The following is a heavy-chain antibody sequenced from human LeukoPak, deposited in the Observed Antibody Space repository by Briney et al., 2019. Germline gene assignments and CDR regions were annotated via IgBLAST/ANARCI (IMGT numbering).Heavy chain of an antibody. V-gene: IGHV3-33*01. J-gene: IGHJ6*02. CDR2: IWYDGGNK. CDR3: ARWDYSAAARRSGDYSMDV. CDR1: GFTFSRFG. Sequence: GGSLRLSCAASGFTFSRFGMHWVRQAPGTGLEWVAVIWYDGGNKYYADSVKGRFTISRDNPKNTVYLEMNSLRVEDTAVYYCARWDYSAAARRSGDYSMDVWGQGTTVTVSS. D-gene: IGHD3-3*01.